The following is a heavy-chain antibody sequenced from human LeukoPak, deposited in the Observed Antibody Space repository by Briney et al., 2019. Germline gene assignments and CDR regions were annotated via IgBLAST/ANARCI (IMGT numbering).Heavy chain of an antibody. V-gene: IGHV3-33*01. CDR2: IWHDGRNK. Sequence: GGSLRLSCAASGFTFSSYGMHWVRQAPGKGLEWVAVIWHDGRNKYYVDSVKGRFTISRDNSKNTLYLQMNSLRAEDTAVYYCARIMNDFWSGYYPLALNYWGQGTPVTVSS. J-gene: IGHJ4*02. CDR3: ARIMNDFWSGYYPLALNY. D-gene: IGHD3-3*01. CDR1: GFTFSSYG.